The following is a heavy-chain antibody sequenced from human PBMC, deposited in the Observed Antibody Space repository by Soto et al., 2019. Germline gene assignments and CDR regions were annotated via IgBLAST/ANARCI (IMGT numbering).Heavy chain of an antibody. Sequence: EVQLVESGGGLVQPGGSLRLSCAASGFTISNNYMNWVRQAPGKGLEWVSRINSDGSSTSYADSVKGRFTISRDNAKNTLYLQMNSLRAEDTAVYYCARVPYYYDSSGYYWDFQHWGQGTLVTVSS. J-gene: IGHJ1*01. D-gene: IGHD3-22*01. CDR3: ARVPYYYDSSGYYWDFQH. CDR2: INSDGSST. V-gene: IGHV3-74*02. CDR1: GFTISNNY.